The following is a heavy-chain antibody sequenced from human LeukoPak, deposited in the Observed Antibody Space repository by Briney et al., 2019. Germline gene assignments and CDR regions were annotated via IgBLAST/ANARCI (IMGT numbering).Heavy chain of an antibody. Sequence: GASVKVSCKVSGYTLTELSMHWVRQAPGKGLEWMGGFDPEDGETIYAQKFQGRVTMTEDTSTDTAYMELSSLRSEDTAVYYCATPFYGYSSGWYGVYFDYWGQGTLVTVSS. V-gene: IGHV1-24*01. CDR1: GYTLTELS. CDR3: ATPFYGYSSGWYGVYFDY. D-gene: IGHD6-19*01. CDR2: FDPEDGET. J-gene: IGHJ4*02.